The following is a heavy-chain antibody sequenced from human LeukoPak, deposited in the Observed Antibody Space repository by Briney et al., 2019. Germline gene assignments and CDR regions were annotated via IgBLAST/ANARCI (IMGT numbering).Heavy chain of an antibody. J-gene: IGHJ4*02. CDR1: AYSFTTYD. D-gene: IGHD3-22*01. Sequence: GASVKVSCKASAYSFTTYDINWVRQAPGQGLEWMGWMRPKKSDTGYARKFQDRVTLTWNISTDTAYMELNSLTAEDTAVYFCAGGPPEDTSSGYWGQGTLVTVSS. CDR3: AGGPPEDTSSGY. CDR2: MRPKKSDT. V-gene: IGHV1-8*01.